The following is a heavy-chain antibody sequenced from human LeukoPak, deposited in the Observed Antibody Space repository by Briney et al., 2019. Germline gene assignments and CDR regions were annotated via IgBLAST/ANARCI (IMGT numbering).Heavy chain of an antibody. CDR1: GFNFDSYS. D-gene: IGHD3-22*01. CDR3: ARAIYDSSGHDY. Sequence: GGSLRLSCAASGFNFDSYSMNWVRQAPGKGLEWVSSITSSSSHIFYADSVKGRFTISRDNAKNTLYLQMNSLRAEDTAVYYCARAIYDSSGHDYWGQGTLVTVSS. V-gene: IGHV3-21*01. J-gene: IGHJ4*02. CDR2: ITSSSSHI.